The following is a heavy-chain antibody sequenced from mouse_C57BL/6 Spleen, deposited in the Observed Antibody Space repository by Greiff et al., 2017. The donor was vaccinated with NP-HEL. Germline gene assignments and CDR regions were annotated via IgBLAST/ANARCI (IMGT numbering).Heavy chain of an antibody. CDR3: ARGGTTVVAPYAMDY. V-gene: IGHV3-6*01. Sequence: EVQLQESGPGLVKPSQSLSLTCSVTGYSITSGYYWNWIRQFPGNKLEWMGYISYDGSNNYNPSLKNRISITRDTSKNQFFLKLNSVTTEDTATYYCARGGTTVVAPYAMDYWGQGTSVTVSS. D-gene: IGHD1-1*01. CDR1: GYSITSGYY. CDR2: ISYDGSN. J-gene: IGHJ4*01.